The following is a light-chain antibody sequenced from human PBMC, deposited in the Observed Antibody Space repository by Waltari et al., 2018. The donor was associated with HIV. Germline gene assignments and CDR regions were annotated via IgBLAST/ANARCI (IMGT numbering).Light chain of an antibody. V-gene: IGKV3-11*01. J-gene: IGKJ1*01. CDR3: QQYNTDSRT. Sequence: EIVLTQSPATLSLSPGERATLSCRASQSVGSFLVWYQQIPGQAPRLLIYDASKRAAGIPARFSGSGSGTEFTLTISSLQPDDLATYYCQQYNTDSRTFGQGTKVAIK. CDR2: DAS. CDR1: QSVGSF.